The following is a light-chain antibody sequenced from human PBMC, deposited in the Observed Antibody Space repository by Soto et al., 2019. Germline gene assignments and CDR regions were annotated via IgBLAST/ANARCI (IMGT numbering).Light chain of an antibody. CDR2: DVS. Sequence: EIVLTQSPDTLSLSPGERATLSCRSSQNIGNSVAWYQQKPGQAPRLLIYDVSKRAAGVTDRFSGSGSGTNFLLTISSLVPEDFAVYSCQQRRKWPLTFGGGTNIEIK. CDR1: QNIGNS. J-gene: IGKJ4*01. V-gene: IGKV3-11*01. CDR3: QQRRKWPLT.